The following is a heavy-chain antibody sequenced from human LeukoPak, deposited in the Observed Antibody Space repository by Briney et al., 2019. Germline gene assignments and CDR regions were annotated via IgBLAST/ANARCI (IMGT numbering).Heavy chain of an antibody. Sequence: PSETLSLTCTVSGGSIGSYYWSWIRQPPGKGLEWIGEINHSGSTNYNPSLKSRVTISVDTSKNQFSLKLSSVTAADTAVYYCARVKRTYYDSSGSSKGNFDYWGQGTLVTVSS. CDR2: INHSGST. J-gene: IGHJ4*02. CDR3: ARVKRTYYDSSGSSKGNFDY. D-gene: IGHD3-22*01. CDR1: GGSIGSYY. V-gene: IGHV4-34*01.